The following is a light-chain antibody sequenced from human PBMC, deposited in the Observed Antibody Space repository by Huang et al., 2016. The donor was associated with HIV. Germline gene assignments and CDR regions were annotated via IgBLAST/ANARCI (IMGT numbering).Light chain of an antibody. CDR3: NQYYETPQT. V-gene: IGKV4-1*01. CDR2: WAS. Sequence: DIVVTQSPDSLALSLGGRPAIHCTASQSVLKTSNNKNCLSWYQLKPGQPPKLLIYWASTRESGVPDRFSGSGSGTHFTLTIASRQAEDVAVYYCNQYYETPQTFGQGTKVEVK. J-gene: IGKJ1*01. CDR1: QSVLKTSNNKNC.